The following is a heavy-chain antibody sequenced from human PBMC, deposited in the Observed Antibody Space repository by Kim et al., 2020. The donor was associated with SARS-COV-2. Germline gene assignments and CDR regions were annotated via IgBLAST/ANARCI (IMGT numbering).Heavy chain of an antibody. CDR3: ARAPFPPYYYYYGMDV. Sequence: SNPSLKSRVTISVDTSKNQFSLKLSSVTAADTAVYYCARAPFPPYYYYYGMDVWGQGTTVTVSS. D-gene: IGHD2-21*01. V-gene: IGHV4-34*01. J-gene: IGHJ6*02.